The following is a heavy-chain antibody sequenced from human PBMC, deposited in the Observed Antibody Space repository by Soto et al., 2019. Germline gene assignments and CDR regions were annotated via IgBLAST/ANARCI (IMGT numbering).Heavy chain of an antibody. CDR2: ISYDGSNK. D-gene: IGHD6-13*01. Sequence: GGSLRLSCAASGFTFSSYAMHWVRQAPGKGLEWVAVISYDGSNKYYADSVKGRFTISRDNSKNTLYLQMNSLRAEDTAVYYCARDSGFRGLDQRLVIDYWGQGTLVTVSS. CDR3: ARDSGFRGLDQRLVIDY. CDR1: GFTFSSYA. V-gene: IGHV3-30-3*01. J-gene: IGHJ4*02.